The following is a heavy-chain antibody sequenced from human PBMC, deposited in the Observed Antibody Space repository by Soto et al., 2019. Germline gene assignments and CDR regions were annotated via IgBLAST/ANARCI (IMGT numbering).Heavy chain of an antibody. D-gene: IGHD2-2*01. CDR1: GGTFSSYA. CDR3: ASPLHCSRTSGTFAY. CDR2: VIPIVGTA. V-gene: IGHV1-69*01. J-gene: IGHJ4*02. Sequence: QVQLVPSGAEVKKPGSSVKVSCKASGGTFSSYAISWVRQAPGPGLEWMGGVIPIVGTANYAQKFQGRGTITANESTSTAYMERSGLRSEDTAVYYCASPLHCSRTSGTFAYWGQGTLVTVS.